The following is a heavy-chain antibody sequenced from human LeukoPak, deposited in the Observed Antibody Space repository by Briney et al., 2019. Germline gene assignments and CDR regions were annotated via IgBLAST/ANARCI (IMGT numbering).Heavy chain of an antibody. V-gene: IGHV1-3*03. CDR2: INAGNGNT. CDR3: ARGLQLWLAFDI. D-gene: IGHD5-18*01. CDR1: GYTFTRYV. Sequence: ASVKVSCKASGYTFTRYVMHWVRQAPGQRLEWMGWINAGNGNTKYSQEFQGRVTITRDTSASTAYMELSSLRSEDMAVYYCARGLQLWLAFDIWGQGTMITVSS. J-gene: IGHJ3*02.